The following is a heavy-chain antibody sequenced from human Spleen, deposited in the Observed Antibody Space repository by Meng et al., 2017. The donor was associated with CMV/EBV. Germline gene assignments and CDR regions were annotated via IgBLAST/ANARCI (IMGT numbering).Heavy chain of an antibody. CDR1: GYTFTGYY. Sequence: ASVKVSCKASGYTFTGYYMHWVRQAPGQGLEWMGWINPNSGGTNYAQKFQGRVTMTRDASANTAYMKLTGLTSEDTGVYYCGRVSLTHSDGFKMGRYFDYWGQGTLVTVSS. CDR3: GRVSLTHSDGFKMGRYFDY. CDR2: INPNSGGT. J-gene: IGHJ4*01. D-gene: IGHD5-24*01. V-gene: IGHV1-2*02.